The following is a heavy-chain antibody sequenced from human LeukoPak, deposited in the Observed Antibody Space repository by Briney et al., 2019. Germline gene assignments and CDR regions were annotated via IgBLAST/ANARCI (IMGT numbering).Heavy chain of an antibody. Sequence: PGGSLRLSCAASGFTFSSYAMHWVRQAPGKGLEWVAVISYDGSNKYYADSVKGRFTISRDNAKNSLYLQMNSLRDEDTAVYYCARFSISGYYDFWSGYSPGDAFDIWGQGTMVTVSS. J-gene: IGHJ3*02. CDR1: GFTFSSYA. D-gene: IGHD3-3*01. V-gene: IGHV3-30*04. CDR3: ARFSISGYYDFWSGYSPGDAFDI. CDR2: ISYDGSNK.